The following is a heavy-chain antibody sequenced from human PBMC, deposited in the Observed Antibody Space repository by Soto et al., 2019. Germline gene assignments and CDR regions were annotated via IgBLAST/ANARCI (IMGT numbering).Heavy chain of an antibody. V-gene: IGHV1-46*03. D-gene: IGHD2-2*01. CDR2: INPSGGST. Sequence: ASVKVSCKASGYTFTSYGISWVRQAPGQGLEWMGIINPSGGSTSYAQKFQGRVTMTRDTSTSTVYMELSSLRSEDTAVYYCARDRIVVVPAAMLDAFDIWGQGTMVTVSS. CDR1: GYTFTSYG. CDR3: ARDRIVVVPAAMLDAFDI. J-gene: IGHJ3*02.